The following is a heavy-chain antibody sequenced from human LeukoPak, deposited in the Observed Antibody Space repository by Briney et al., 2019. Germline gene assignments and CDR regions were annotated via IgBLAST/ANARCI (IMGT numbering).Heavy chain of an antibody. CDR1: GGTFSSYA. CDR2: IIPIFGTA. Sequence: SVKVSCKASGGTFSSYAISWARQAPGQGLEWMGGIIPIFGTANYAQKFQGRVTITADESTSTAYMELSSLRSEDTAVYYCARVLLRLNWFDPWGQGTLVTVSS. J-gene: IGHJ5*02. V-gene: IGHV1-69*01. CDR3: ARVLLRLNWFDP.